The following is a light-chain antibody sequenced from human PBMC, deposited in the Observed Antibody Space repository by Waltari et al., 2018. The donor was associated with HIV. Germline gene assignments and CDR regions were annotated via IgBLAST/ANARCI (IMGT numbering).Light chain of an antibody. V-gene: IGLV1-40*01. CDR1: SSNIGAGYD. CDR3: QSYDSSLSGSTV. Sequence: QSVLTQPPSVSGAPGQRVTISCPGSSSNIGAGYDVHWYQQLPGTAPNPLIYGNSNRPSGVPDRFSGSKSGTSASLAITGLQAEDEADYYCQSYDSSLSGSTVFGGGTKLTVL. J-gene: IGLJ3*02. CDR2: GNS.